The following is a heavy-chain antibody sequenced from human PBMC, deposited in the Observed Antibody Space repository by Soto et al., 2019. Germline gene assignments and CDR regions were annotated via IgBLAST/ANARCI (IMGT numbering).Heavy chain of an antibody. CDR3: ARRAVTTYHFFDY. Sequence: LRLSCATSGFTFSSFDMDWVRQAPGKGLEWVSSIHRASTYIYYADSVRGRFTISRDNAKSSLYLQMNSLTVEDTAVYYCARRAVTTYHFFDYWGQGALVTVSS. CDR1: GFTFSSFD. V-gene: IGHV3-21*06. D-gene: IGHD4-17*01. J-gene: IGHJ4*02. CDR2: IHRASTYI.